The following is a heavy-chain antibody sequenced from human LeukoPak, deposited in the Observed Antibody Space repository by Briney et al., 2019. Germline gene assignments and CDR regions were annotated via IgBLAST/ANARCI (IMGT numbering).Heavy chain of an antibody. Sequence: GGSLRLSCAASGFTFSSYSMNWVRQAPGKGLEWVSSISSSSSYIYYADSVKGRLTISRDNAKNSLYLQMNSLRAEDTAVYYCARGNVGARDYYFDYWGQGTLVTVSS. CDR1: GFTFSSYS. CDR2: ISSSSSYI. V-gene: IGHV3-21*01. CDR3: ARGNVGARDYYFDY. J-gene: IGHJ4*02. D-gene: IGHD1-26*01.